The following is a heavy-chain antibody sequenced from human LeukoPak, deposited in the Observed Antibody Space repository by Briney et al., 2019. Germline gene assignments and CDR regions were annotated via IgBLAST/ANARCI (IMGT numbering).Heavy chain of an antibody. CDR3: ARVNNYYGSGSYYKAYYYYGMDV. CDR1: GGSISSYY. CDR2: INHSGST. V-gene: IGHV4-34*01. D-gene: IGHD3-10*01. Sequence: PSETLSLTCTVSGGSISSYYWSWIRQPPGKGLEWIGEINHSGSTNYNPSLKSRVTISVDTSKNQFSLKLSSVTAADTAVYYCARVNNYYGSGSYYKAYYYYGMDVWGQGTTVTVSS. J-gene: IGHJ6*02.